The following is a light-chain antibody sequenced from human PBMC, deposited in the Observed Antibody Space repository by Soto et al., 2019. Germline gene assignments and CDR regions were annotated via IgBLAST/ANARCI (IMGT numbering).Light chain of an antibody. V-gene: IGKV3-15*01. J-gene: IGKJ4*01. CDR2: GAS. CDR1: QSVNST. CDR3: QQYNDCPLT. Sequence: EKVMTQSPSALSVSPGERATLSCRASQSVNSTLAWYQRKPGQAPRLLLYGASTRATGIPARFSGSASGTEFTLTISSLQSEDSAVYYCQQYNDCPLTFGGGTKVEIK.